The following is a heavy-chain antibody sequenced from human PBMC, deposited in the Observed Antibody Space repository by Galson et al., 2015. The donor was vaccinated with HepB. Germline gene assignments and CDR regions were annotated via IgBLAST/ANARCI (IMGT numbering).Heavy chain of an antibody. CDR1: GFTFSSYS. V-gene: IGHV3-21*01. CDR3: AIYCSSTSCYTWEDAFDI. D-gene: IGHD2-2*02. Sequence: SLRLSCAASGFTFSSYSMNWVRQAPGKGLEWVSSISSSSSCIYYADSVKGRFTISRDNAKNSLYLQMNSLRAEDTAVYYCAIYCSSTSCYTWEDAFDIWGQGTMVTVSS. J-gene: IGHJ3*02. CDR2: ISSSSSCI.